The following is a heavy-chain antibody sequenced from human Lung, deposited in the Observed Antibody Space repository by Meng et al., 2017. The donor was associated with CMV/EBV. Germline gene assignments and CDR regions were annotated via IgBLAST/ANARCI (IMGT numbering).Heavy chain of an antibody. D-gene: IGHD2-15*01. CDR2: RKKNGSEK. Sequence: GESLKISCVASEATVPNYWMSWVGRAPAKGLEWVANRKKNGSEKYYVDSVKGRFTISRDNAKNELYLQMSSLRVADTAVYYCARAWAEYCSGGGCYDAFDVCGQGTXVTVSS. V-gene: IGHV3-7*04. CDR3: ARAWAEYCSGGGCYDAFDV. CDR1: EATVPNYW. J-gene: IGHJ3*01.